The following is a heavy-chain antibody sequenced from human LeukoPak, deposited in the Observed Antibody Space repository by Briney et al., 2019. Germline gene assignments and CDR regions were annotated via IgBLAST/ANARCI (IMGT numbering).Heavy chain of an antibody. D-gene: IGHD6-19*01. V-gene: IGHV4-4*07. J-gene: IGHJ4*02. CDR1: GDPITSHY. CDR3: ARAGGDRGWYYFDY. Sequence: PSETLSLTCTVSGDPITSHYWSWIRQPAGKGLEWIGRIYSSGSTDYNPSLKSRVTMSVDTSKNQFSLKLTSITAADTAVYYCARAGGDRGWYYFDYWGQGTLVTVSS. CDR2: IYSSGST.